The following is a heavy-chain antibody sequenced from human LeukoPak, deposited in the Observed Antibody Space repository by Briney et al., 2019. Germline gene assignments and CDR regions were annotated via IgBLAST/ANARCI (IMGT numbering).Heavy chain of an antibody. V-gene: IGHV3-30*02. D-gene: IGHD1-26*01. J-gene: IGHJ4*01. Sequence: GGSLRLSCAASGFTFKRYGMNWVRQAPGKGLEWVAFIRYDGTNEYYSDSVKGRFTISRDNSKNTLYLQMNSLRAEDTAVYYCAKDWYSGYYSFDYWGQGTLVTVSS. CDR3: AKDWYSGYYSFDY. CDR1: GFTFKRYG. CDR2: IRYDGTNE.